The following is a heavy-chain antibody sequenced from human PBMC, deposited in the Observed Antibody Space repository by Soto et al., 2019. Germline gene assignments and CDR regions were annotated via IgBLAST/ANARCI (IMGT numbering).Heavy chain of an antibody. CDR2: IYPGDSDT. D-gene: IGHD6-13*01. V-gene: IGHV5-51*01. CDR1: GYSFTSYW. J-gene: IGHJ5*02. CDR3: ARRSHYSSSWYNWFDT. Sequence: GESLKISCKGSGYSFTSYWIGWVRQMPGKGLEWMGIIYPGDSDTRYSPSFQGQVTISADKSISTAYLQWSSLKASDTAMYYCARRSHYSSSWYNWFDTWGQGTLVTVSS.